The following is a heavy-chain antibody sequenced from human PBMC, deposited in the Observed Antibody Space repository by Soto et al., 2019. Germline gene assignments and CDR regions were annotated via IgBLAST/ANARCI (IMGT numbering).Heavy chain of an antibody. V-gene: IGHV4-30-4*01. CDR1: GGSISSGDYY. Sequence: SETLSLTCTVSGGSISSGDYYWSWIRQPPGKGLEWIGYIYYSGSTYYNPSLKSRVTISVDTSKNQFSLKLSSVTAADTAVYYCARVVGATQPPYYYYGMDVWGQGTTVTVS. D-gene: IGHD1-26*01. CDR2: IYYSGST. J-gene: IGHJ6*02. CDR3: ARVVGATQPPYYYYGMDV.